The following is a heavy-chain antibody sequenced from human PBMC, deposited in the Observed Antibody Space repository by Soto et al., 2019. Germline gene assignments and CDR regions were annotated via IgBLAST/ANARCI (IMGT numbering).Heavy chain of an antibody. Sequence: QITLKESGPTLVKPTQTLTLTCTFSGFSLSTSGVGVGWIRQPPGKALEWLALIYWDDDKRYSPSLKSRLTITKDTSKNHVVLTMTNMDPVDTATYYCAHRPSLLWFGEGDVWGQGTTVTVSS. D-gene: IGHD3-10*01. V-gene: IGHV2-5*02. CDR2: IYWDDDK. CDR1: GFSLSTSGVG. CDR3: AHRPSLLWFGEGDV. J-gene: IGHJ6*02.